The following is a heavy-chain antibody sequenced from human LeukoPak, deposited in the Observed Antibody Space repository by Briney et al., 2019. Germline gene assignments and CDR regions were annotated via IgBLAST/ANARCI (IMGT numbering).Heavy chain of an antibody. Sequence: ASVKVSCKASGYTFTSYGISWVRQAPGQGLEWMGWISAYNGNTNYAQKLQGRVTMTTDTSTSTAYMELRSLRSDDTAVYYCAREASTPSSWYGVYYYYYGMDVWGQGTTVTVSS. D-gene: IGHD6-13*01. CDR3: AREASTPSSWYGVYYYYYGMDV. V-gene: IGHV1-18*01. CDR2: ISAYNGNT. CDR1: GYTFTSYG. J-gene: IGHJ6*02.